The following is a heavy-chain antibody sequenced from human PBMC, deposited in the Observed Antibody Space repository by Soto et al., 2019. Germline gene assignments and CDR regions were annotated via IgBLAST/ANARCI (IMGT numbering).Heavy chain of an antibody. CDR2: ISKGGSNL. Sequence: GGSLRLSCAASGFTLSSYAIHWVRQAPGKGLEWVTVISKGGSNLYFADSVKGRFTMSRDNSKNTRYLQRNSRISEDTSVYYCAREVEYTSAFGISSSFDYWGQGTLFTVSS. J-gene: IGHJ4*02. CDR1: GFTLSSYA. CDR3: AREVEYTSAFGISSSFDY. V-gene: IGHV3-30-3*01. D-gene: IGHD6-19*01.